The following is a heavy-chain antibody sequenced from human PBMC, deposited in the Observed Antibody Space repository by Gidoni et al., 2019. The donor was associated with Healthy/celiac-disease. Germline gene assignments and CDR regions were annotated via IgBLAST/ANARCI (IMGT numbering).Heavy chain of an antibody. CDR2: AT. Sequence: ATAYAASVKGRFTISRDDSKNTAYLQMNSLKTEDTAVYYCVGDYYYYYGMDVWGQGTTVTVSS. J-gene: IGHJ6*02. D-gene: IGHD1-26*01. V-gene: IGHV3-73*01. CDR3: VGDYYYYYGMDV.